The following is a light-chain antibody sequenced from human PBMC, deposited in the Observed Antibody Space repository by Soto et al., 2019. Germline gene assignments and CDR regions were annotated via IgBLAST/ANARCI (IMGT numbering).Light chain of an antibody. V-gene: IGKV1-39*01. J-gene: IGKJ2*01. CDR1: QTINKN. CDR3: QQSYSSPYT. Sequence: DIQMTQSPTSLSASVGDRVTITCRASQTINKNLNWYRHKLGKAPELLIYDASDSQAGVPSRFSGSGSGTDFTIIITGLQHEDFATYYCQQSYSSPYTFGQGTKLEIK. CDR2: DAS.